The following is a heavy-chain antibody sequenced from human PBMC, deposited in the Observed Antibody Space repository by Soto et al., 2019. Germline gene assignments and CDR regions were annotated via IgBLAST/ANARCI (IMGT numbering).Heavy chain of an antibody. Sequence: SETLSLTCTVSGGSISSYYWSWIRQPPGKGLEWIGYIYYSGSTNYNPSLKSRVTMSVDTSKHQFSMMLRSVTAADTAVYYCARGRSNLDVWGRGTTVTVYS. J-gene: IGHJ6*02. V-gene: IGHV4-59*12. CDR3: ARGRSNLDV. CDR1: GGSISSYY. CDR2: IYYSGST.